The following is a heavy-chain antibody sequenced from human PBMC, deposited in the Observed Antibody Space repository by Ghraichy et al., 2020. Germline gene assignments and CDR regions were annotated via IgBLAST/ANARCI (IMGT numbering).Heavy chain of an antibody. J-gene: IGHJ4*02. Sequence: SETLSLTCTVSGGSISSSSYYWGWIRQPPGKGLEWIGSIYYSGSTYYNPSLKSRVTISVDTSKNQFSLKLSSVTAADTAVYYCARVMITFGGVIAPSFDYWGQGTLVTVSS. CDR1: GGSISSSSYY. V-gene: IGHV4-39*01. CDR3: ARVMITFGGVIAPSFDY. D-gene: IGHD3-16*02. CDR2: IYYSGST.